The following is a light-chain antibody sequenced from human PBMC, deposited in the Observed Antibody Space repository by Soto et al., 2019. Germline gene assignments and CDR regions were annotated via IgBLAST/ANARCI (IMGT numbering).Light chain of an antibody. V-gene: IGLV2-8*01. J-gene: IGLJ1*01. Sequence: QSALTQPPSASGSPGQSVTLSCTGTSSDVGGYNIVFWYQQHPGKAPKLMIYEVTKRPSGVPDRFSGSKSGNTASMTVSVLQAEDEADYYCSSYAGSNLYVFGTGTKVTVL. CDR3: SSYAGSNLYV. CDR2: EVT. CDR1: SSDVGGYNI.